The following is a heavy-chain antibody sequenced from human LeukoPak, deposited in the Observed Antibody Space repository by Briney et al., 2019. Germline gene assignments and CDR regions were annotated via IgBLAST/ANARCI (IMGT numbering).Heavy chain of an antibody. CDR1: GYIFTDYY. CDR3: AEGLLAARPNY. Sequence: SVKVSCQAIGYIFTDYYMHWVRQAPGQGLEWMGGIIPIFGTANYAQKFQGRVTITTDESTSTAYMELSSLRSEDTAVYYCAEGLLAARPNYWGQGTLVTVSS. D-gene: IGHD6-6*01. V-gene: IGHV1-69*05. CDR2: IIPIFGTA. J-gene: IGHJ4*02.